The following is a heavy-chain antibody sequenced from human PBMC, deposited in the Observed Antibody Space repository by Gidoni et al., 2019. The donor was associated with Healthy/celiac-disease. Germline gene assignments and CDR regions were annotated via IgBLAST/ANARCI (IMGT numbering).Heavy chain of an antibody. CDR3: AKGWFGEFPGYYYGMDV. CDR2: ISYDGSNK. D-gene: IGHD3-10*01. Sequence: QVQLVESGGGVVQPGRSLRLACAASGFTFSSYGMHWVRQAPGKGLEWVAVISYDGSNKYYADSVKGRFTISRDNSKNTLYLQMNSLRAEDTAVYYCAKGWFGEFPGYYYGMDVWGQGTTVTVSS. J-gene: IGHJ6*02. CDR1: GFTFSSYG. V-gene: IGHV3-30*18.